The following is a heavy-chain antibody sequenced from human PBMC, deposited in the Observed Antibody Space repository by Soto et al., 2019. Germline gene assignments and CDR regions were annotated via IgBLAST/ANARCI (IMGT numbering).Heavy chain of an antibody. V-gene: IGHV3-30*04. CDR1: GFTFSSYA. CDR3: ARESFEEIISSSFDY. J-gene: IGHJ4*02. Sequence: GESLKISCAASGFTFSSYAMHWVRQAPGKGLEWVAVISYDGSNKYYADSVKGQFTISRDNSNNTVYLQMNSLRAEDTAVDYCARESFEEIISSSFDYWGQGTLVTVS. D-gene: IGHD6-6*01. CDR2: ISYDGSNK.